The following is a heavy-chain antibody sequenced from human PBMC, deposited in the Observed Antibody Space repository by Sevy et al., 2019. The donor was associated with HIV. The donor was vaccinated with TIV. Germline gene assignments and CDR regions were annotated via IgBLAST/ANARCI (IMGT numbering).Heavy chain of an antibody. V-gene: IGHV3-7*03. D-gene: IGHD6-13*01. CDR1: GFSFSIYW. Sequence: GGSLRLSCAASGFSFSIYWMSWVRQAPGKGLEWVATMKQDGSEEDYVDSVKGRFTISRDKSKNTLYLQMNNLRAEDTAVYYCAKGDSTFYGMDVWGQGTTVTVSS. CDR3: AKGDSTFYGMDV. CDR2: MKQDGSEE. J-gene: IGHJ6*02.